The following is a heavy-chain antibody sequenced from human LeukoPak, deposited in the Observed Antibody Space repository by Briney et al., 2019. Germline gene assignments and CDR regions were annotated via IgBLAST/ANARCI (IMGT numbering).Heavy chain of an antibody. CDR3: AREDTALVIAY. CDR1: GFTVNSNY. CDR2: IYSGGTT. D-gene: IGHD5-18*01. Sequence: PGGSLRLSCAASGFTVNSNYWSWVRQAPGKGLEWVSVIYSGGTTYYADSVKGRFTFSRDNSKNTLYLQMNSLRVEDTAVYYCAREDTALVIAYWGQGTLVTVSS. J-gene: IGHJ4*02. V-gene: IGHV3-53*01.